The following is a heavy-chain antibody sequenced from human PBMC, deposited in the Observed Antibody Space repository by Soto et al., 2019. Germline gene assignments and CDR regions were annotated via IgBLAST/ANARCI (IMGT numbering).Heavy chain of an antibody. J-gene: IGHJ6*02. CDR1: GYTFTSYA. Sequence: ASVKVSCKASGYTFTSYAMHWVRQAPGQRLEWMGWINAGNGNTKYSQKFQGRVTITRDTSASTAYMELSSLKSEDTAVYYCGVGGSYYYGVDVWGQGTTVTVSS. CDR3: GVGGSYYYGVDV. V-gene: IGHV1-3*01. CDR2: INAGNGNT.